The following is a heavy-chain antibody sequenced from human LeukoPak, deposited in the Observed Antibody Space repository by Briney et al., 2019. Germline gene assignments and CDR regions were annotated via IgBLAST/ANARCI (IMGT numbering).Heavy chain of an antibody. D-gene: IGHD3-10*01. CDR3: ARYEDNYGSGSYSNWFDP. Sequence: SETLSLTCTVSGGSISSSSYYWGWIRQPPGKGLEWIGSIYYSGSTYYNPSLKSRVTISVDTSKNQFSLKLSSVTAADTAVYYCARYEDNYGSGSYSNWFDPWGQGTLVTVSS. CDR1: GGSISSSSYY. V-gene: IGHV4-39*01. CDR2: IYYSGST. J-gene: IGHJ5*02.